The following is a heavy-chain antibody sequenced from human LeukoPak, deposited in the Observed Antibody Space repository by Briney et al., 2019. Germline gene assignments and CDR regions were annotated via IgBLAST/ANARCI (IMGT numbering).Heavy chain of an antibody. D-gene: IGHD3-16*02. V-gene: IGHV4-34*01. CDR3: ARGRDMITFGGVIAPFDY. Sequence: SETLSLTCAVYGGSFSGYYWSWIRQPPGKGLEWIGEINHSGSTNYNPSLKSRITISVDTSKNQFSLKLSSVTAADTAVYYCARGRDMITFGGVIAPFDYWGQGTLVTVSS. CDR2: INHSGST. CDR1: GGSFSGYY. J-gene: IGHJ4*02.